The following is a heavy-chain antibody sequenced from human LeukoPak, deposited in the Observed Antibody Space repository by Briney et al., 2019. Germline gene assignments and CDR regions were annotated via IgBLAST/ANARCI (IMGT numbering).Heavy chain of an antibody. Sequence: ASVKVSCKASGYSITNYAILWVRQAPGQGLEWMGWSNTNTEKSTYAPGFTGRYVFSLDSSVNTAYLQISSLKAEDTALYYCATGGGYRFAYWGQGTLVTVSS. D-gene: IGHD6-25*01. CDR3: ATGGGYRFAY. CDR2: SNTNTEKS. J-gene: IGHJ4*02. V-gene: IGHV7-4-1*02. CDR1: GYSITNYA.